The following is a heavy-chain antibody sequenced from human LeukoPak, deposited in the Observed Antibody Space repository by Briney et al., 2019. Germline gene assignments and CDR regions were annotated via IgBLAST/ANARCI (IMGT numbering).Heavy chain of an antibody. J-gene: IGHJ4*02. V-gene: IGHV1-69*02. CDR3: ARLVPAATPDSKNRDC. D-gene: IGHD2-2*01. CDR1: GGTFSSYT. Sequence: SVKVSCKASGGTFSSYTISWVRQARGQGLEWMGRIIPILGIANYAQKFQGRVTITADKSTSTAYMELSSLRSEDTAVYYCARLVPAATPDSKNRDCWGQGTLVTVSS. CDR2: IIPILGIA.